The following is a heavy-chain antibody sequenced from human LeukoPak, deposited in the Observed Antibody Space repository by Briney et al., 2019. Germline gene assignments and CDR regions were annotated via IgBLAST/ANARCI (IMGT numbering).Heavy chain of an antibody. V-gene: IGHV1-8*03. J-gene: IGHJ6*03. CDR2: MNPHSGNI. Sequence: ASVEVSCEASGYTFTNYDINGVREASGQGFECMGWMNPHSGNIGYAQKLQGRVTITRNTSISTAYMELSSLRSEDPAVYSCARADSSHYHSYYYMDVWGRGTTLTVSS. D-gene: IGHD4-11*01. CDR1: GYTFTNYD. CDR3: ARADSSHYHSYYYMDV.